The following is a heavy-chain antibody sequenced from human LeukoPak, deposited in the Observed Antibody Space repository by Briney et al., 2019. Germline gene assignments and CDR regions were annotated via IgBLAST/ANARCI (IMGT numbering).Heavy chain of an antibody. CDR2: ISAYNGNT. V-gene: IGHV1-18*01. J-gene: IGHJ4*02. Sequence: ASVKVSCKASGYTFTSYGISWVRQAPGQGLEWMGWISAYNGNTNYAQKLQGRVTMTTDTSTSTAYMELRSLRSDDTVVYYWARDSGIQVVPAAPSDYWGQGPLVTVSS. D-gene: IGHD2-2*01. CDR1: GYTFTSYG. CDR3: ARDSGIQVVPAAPSDY.